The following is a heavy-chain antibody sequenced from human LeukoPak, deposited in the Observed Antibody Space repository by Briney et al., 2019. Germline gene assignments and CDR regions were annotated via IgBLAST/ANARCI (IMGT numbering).Heavy chain of an antibody. D-gene: IGHD3-3*01. CDR1: GYTFTSYA. CDR2: INAGNGNT. V-gene: IGHV1-3*01. Sequence: ASVKVSCKASGYTFTSYAMHWVRQAPGQRLEWMGWINAGNGNTKYSQRFQGRVTITRDTSASTAYMELSSLRSEGTAVYYCARESPLQFVPSYDFWYYYGMDVWGQGTTVTVSS. J-gene: IGHJ6*02. CDR3: ARESPLQFVPSYDFWYYYGMDV.